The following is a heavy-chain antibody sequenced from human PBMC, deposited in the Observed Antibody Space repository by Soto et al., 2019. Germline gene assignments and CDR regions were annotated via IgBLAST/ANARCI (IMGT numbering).Heavy chain of an antibody. CDR1: GFTFSSYT. J-gene: IGHJ4*02. CDR3: AKGVSRYGDQDYFDC. V-gene: IGHV3-23*01. CDR2: ISASGGSP. Sequence: EVQLLESGGGLVQPDGSLRLSCAASGFTFSSYTMTWVRQAPGKGLEWVSAISASGGSPYYADSVKGRFTISRDNSKYTLYLEIDSLRAEDTAVYYCAKGVSRYGDQDYFDCWGQGSLVTVSA. D-gene: IGHD4-17*01.